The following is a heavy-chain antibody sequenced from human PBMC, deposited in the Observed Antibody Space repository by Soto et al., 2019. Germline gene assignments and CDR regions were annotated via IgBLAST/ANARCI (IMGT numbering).Heavy chain of an antibody. V-gene: IGHV3-30*18. J-gene: IGHJ3*02. Sequence: QVQLVESGGGVVQPGRSLRLSCAASGFTFSSYGMHWVRQAPGKGLVWVAVISYDGSNKYYAESVKGRLTISRDNSKNTLYMQMNSLRAEDTAVYYCAKEFSITMVRGAPQAFDIWGQGTMVTVSS. D-gene: IGHD3-10*01. CDR2: ISYDGSNK. CDR3: AKEFSITMVRGAPQAFDI. CDR1: GFTFSSYG.